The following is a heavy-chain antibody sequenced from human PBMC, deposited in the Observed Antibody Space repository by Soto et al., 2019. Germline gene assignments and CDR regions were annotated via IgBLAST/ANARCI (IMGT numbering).Heavy chain of an antibody. V-gene: IGHV3-66*01. CDR2: IYSGGST. J-gene: IGHJ4*02. CDR3: ARALPDCSGGSWYTRPLDSGYYFDY. CDR1: GFTVSSNY. Sequence: EVQLVESGGGLVQPGGSLRLSCAASGFTVSSNYMSWVRQAPGKGLEWVSVIYSGGSTYYADSVKGRFTISRDNSKNTLYLQMNSLRAEDTAVYYCARALPDCSGGSWYTRPLDSGYYFDYWGQGTLVTVSS. D-gene: IGHD2-15*01.